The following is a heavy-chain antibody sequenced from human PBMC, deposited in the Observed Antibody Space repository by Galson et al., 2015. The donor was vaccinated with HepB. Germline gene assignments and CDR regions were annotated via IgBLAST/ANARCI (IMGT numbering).Heavy chain of an antibody. CDR2: IKQDGSEK. V-gene: IGHV3-7*03. Sequence: SLRLSCAASGFTFSSYWMSWVRQAPGKGLEWVANIKQDGSEKYYVDSVKGRFTISRDNAKNSLYLQMNSLRAEDTAVYYCAREGNLWRDDPFGEFHGMDVWGQGTTVAVSS. D-gene: IGHD3-10*01. CDR1: GFTFSSYW. J-gene: IGHJ6*02. CDR3: AREGNLWRDDPFGEFHGMDV.